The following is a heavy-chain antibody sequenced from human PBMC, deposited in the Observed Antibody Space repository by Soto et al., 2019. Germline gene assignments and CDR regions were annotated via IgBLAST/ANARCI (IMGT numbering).Heavy chain of an antibody. V-gene: IGHV3-13*01. CDR3: AREYCNGGVCPGWYYLEH. CDR1: GFTLKNYD. J-gene: IGHJ4*02. D-gene: IGHD2-8*02. CDR2: IGVAGDT. Sequence: EVQLVESGGGLVQPGGSLRLSCAVSGFTLKNYDIHWVRQITGKGLEWVSAIGVAGDTYYLESVKGRFTISRENAKDSVYLRMNGLRAEATAVYYCAREYCNGGVCPGWYYLEHWGQGTLVTVSS.